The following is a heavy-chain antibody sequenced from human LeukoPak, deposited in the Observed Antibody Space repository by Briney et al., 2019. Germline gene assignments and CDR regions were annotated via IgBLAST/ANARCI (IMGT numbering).Heavy chain of an antibody. CDR2: VYYTGAT. V-gene: IGHV4-39*01. CDR3: ATIRRYGGDPAYYFDD. D-gene: IGHD5-12*01. J-gene: IGHJ4*02. CDR1: GDSITNTNYY. Sequence: PSETLSPTCSVSGDSITNTNYYWAWVRQPPGKGLEWIGTVYYTGATFYKPSLKSRVTVSADTSRNQFSPNLTSVTAADAAVYYCATIRRYGGDPAYYFDDWGQGTLVTVSS.